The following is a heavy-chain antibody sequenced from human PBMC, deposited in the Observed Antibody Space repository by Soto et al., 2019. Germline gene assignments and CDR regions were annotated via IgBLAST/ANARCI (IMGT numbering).Heavy chain of an antibody. D-gene: IGHD2-2*01. CDR2: IIPIPGTA. Sequence: QVQRVQSGAEVKKPGSSVKVSCKASGGTFGRYAISWVRQAPGQALEWMGGIIPIPGTANYAQKFQGRITIAADESTSTAYMELSSLRSEDTAVYYCARSHGSSTSLEIYYYYYYGMDVWGQGTTVTVSS. CDR1: GGTFGRYA. CDR3: ARSHGSSTSLEIYYYYYYGMDV. J-gene: IGHJ6*02. V-gene: IGHV1-69*01.